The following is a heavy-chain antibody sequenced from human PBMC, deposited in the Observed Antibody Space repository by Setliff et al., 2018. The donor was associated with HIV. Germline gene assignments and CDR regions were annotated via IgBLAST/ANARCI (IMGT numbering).Heavy chain of an antibody. D-gene: IGHD4-17*01. CDR2: VNPNSGGT. J-gene: IGHJ4*02. Sequence: ASVKVSCKASAYTFTDYYIHWVRQAPGQGLEWMGWVNPNSGGTNYAQKFQGRVTMTTDTSVSTAYMELSSLTSADTAVYYCARDTVKATFSDYWGQGTLVTVSS. V-gene: IGHV1-2*02. CDR1: AYTFTDYY. CDR3: ARDTVKATFSDY.